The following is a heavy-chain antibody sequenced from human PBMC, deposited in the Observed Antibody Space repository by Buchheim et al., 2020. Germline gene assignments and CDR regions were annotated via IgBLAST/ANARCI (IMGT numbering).Heavy chain of an antibody. V-gene: IGHV1-69*01. J-gene: IGHJ4*02. Sequence: QVQLVQSGAEVKKPGSSVKVSRKASGGTFSSYAISWVRQAPGQGLEWMGGIIPAFDTRNHAQKFQGRLTITADESTAYMELSRLRSDDTAVYYCAGVPEEQVAYFDSWGQGTL. CDR3: AGVPEEQVAYFDS. CDR1: GGTFSSYA. D-gene: IGHD1/OR15-1a*01. CDR2: IIPAFDTR.